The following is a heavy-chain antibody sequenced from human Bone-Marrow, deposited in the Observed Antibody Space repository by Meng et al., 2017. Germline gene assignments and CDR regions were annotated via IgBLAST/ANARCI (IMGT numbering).Heavy chain of an antibody. CDR3: ARDRETPGHYAIDY. D-gene: IGHD4-17*01. Sequence: GESLKISCAASGFTFSSYAMHWVRQAPGKGLEWVAVITYDGSNKYYADSVKGLFTISRDNSKETLYLQMNSLRAEDTAVYYCARDRETPGHYAIDYWGQGTLVTVSS. V-gene: IGHV3-30*04. CDR1: GFTFSSYA. CDR2: ITYDGSNK. J-gene: IGHJ4*02.